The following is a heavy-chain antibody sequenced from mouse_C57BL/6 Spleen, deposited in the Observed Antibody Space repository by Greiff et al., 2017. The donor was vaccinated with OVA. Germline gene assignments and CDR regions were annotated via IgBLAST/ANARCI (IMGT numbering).Heavy chain of an antibody. J-gene: IGHJ3*01. CDR2: IDPENGDT. CDR1: GFNIKDDY. D-gene: IGHD4-1*01. Sequence: EVQLVESGAELVRPGASVKLSCTASGFNIKDDYMHWVKQRPEQGLEWIGWIDPENGDTEYASKFQGKATITADTSSNTAYLQLSSLTSEDTAVYYCTTFWDGFAYWGQGTLVTVSA. V-gene: IGHV14-4*01. CDR3: TTFWDGFAY.